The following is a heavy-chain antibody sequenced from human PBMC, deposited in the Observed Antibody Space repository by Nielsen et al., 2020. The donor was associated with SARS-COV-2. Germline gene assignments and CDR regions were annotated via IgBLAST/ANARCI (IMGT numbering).Heavy chain of an antibody. CDR2: MNPNSGNT. CDR1: GYTFTSYD. D-gene: IGHD6-6*01. J-gene: IGHJ4*02. V-gene: IGHV1-8*01. Sequence: ASVKVSCKASGYTFTSYDINWVRQATGQGLEWMGWMNPNSGNTGYAQKFQGRVTMTRNTSISTAYMELSSLRSEDTAVYYCATYQTSIAAPLGYWGQGTLVTVSS. CDR3: ATYQTSIAAPLGY.